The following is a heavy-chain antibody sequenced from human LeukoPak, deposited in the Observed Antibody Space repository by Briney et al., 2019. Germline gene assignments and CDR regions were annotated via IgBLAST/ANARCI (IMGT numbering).Heavy chain of an antibody. CDR2: ISGSGGST. Sequence: GGSLRLSCAASGFTFSSYAMSWVRQAPGKGLEWVSAISGSGGSTYYADSVKGRFTISRDNSKNTLYLQMNSLRAEDTAVYYCAKGATMVRGVTTLFLRVYFPFDYWAREPWSPSPQ. J-gene: IGHJ4*02. CDR1: GFTFSSYA. D-gene: IGHD3-10*01. CDR3: AKGATMVRGVTTLFLRVYFPFDY. V-gene: IGHV3-23*01.